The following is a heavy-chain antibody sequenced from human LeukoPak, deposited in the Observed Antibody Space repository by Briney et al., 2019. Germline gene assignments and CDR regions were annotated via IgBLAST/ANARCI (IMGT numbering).Heavy chain of an antibody. CDR3: AGDRYYGSGGYGFYWFDP. D-gene: IGHD3-10*01. CDR2: IYYSGST. J-gene: IGHJ5*02. Sequence: SETLSLTCAVYGGSFSGYYWSWIRQPPGKGLEWIGYIYYSGSTNYNPSLKSRVTISVDTSKNQFSLKLSSVTAADTAVYYCAGDRYYGSGGYGFYWFDPGGQGTLVTVSP. CDR1: GGSFSGYY. V-gene: IGHV4-59*01.